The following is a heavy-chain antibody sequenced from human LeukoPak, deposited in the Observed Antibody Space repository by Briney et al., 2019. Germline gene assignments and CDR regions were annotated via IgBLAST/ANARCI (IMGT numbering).Heavy chain of an antibody. Sequence: GGSLRLSCAASGYTFSSYAMSWVRQAPGKGLEWVSAISVSGGSTYYADSVKGRVTISRDNSKNTLYLQMNSLRYEDTAVYYCGKDLWAMIVVVITNWGQGTLVTVSS. D-gene: IGHD3-22*01. CDR3: GKDLWAMIVVVITN. V-gene: IGHV3-23*01. CDR2: ISVSGGST. J-gene: IGHJ4*02. CDR1: GYTFSSYA.